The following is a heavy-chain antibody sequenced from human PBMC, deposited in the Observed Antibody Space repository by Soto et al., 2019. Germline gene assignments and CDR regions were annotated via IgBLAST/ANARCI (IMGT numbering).Heavy chain of an antibody. J-gene: IGHJ3*02. V-gene: IGHV5-51*01. D-gene: IGHD6-13*01. CDR1: GYSFTSYW. Sequence: GESLKISCKGSGYSFTSYWIGWVRQMPGQGLELMGIIYPGDSDTRYSPSFQGQVTISADKTISTAYLQWSSLTASDTAMYYGARHVAAAGDAFDSWGQGTMVTVSS. CDR3: ARHVAAAGDAFDS. CDR2: IYPGDSDT.